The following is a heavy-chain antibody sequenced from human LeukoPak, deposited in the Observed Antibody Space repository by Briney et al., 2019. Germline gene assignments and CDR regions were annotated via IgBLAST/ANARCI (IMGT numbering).Heavy chain of an antibody. CDR2: IYTSGST. CDR3: ARWTSADYYDSSGYYPNWYFDL. V-gene: IGHV4-61*02. D-gene: IGHD3-22*01. Sequence: SETLSLTCTVSGGSISSGDYYWSWIRQPAGKGLEWIGRIYTSGSTNYNPSLKSRVTMSVDTSKNQFSLKLSSVTAADTAVYYCARWTSADYYDSSGYYPNWYFDLWGRGTLVTVSS. J-gene: IGHJ2*01. CDR1: GGSISSGDYY.